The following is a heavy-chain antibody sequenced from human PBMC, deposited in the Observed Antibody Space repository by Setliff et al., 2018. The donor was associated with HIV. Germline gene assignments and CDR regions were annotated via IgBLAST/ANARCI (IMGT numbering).Heavy chain of an antibody. CDR1: GGSISSRNYY. V-gene: IGHV4-39*07. D-gene: IGHD6-6*01. CDR3: ARKEVIGPRRLYYYLDL. CDR2: LYYGGST. J-gene: IGHJ2*01. Sequence: SETLSLTCTVSGGSISSRNYYWAWIRQPPGKGLEWIGSLYYGGSTYYKPSLKSRVTTSLDTSKNQFSLRLSSVTAADTAVYYCARKEVIGPRRLYYYLDLWGRGTLVTVSS.